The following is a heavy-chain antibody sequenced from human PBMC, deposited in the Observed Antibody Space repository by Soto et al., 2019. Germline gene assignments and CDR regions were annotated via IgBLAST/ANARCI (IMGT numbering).Heavy chain of an antibody. Sequence: PSETLSLTCTVSGGSIRSYYWSWIRQPPGKGLEWIGYSGSTNYNPSLKSRVTISVDMSKNQFSLKLSSVTAADTAVYYCARDQGGSSAYYDYWGQGTLVTVSS. CDR3: ARDQGGSSAYYDY. D-gene: IGHD3-22*01. CDR1: GGSIRSYY. V-gene: IGHV4-59*01. CDR2: SGST. J-gene: IGHJ4*02.